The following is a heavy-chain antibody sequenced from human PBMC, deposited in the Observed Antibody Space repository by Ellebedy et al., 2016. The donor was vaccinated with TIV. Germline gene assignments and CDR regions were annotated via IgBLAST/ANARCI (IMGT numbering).Heavy chain of an antibody. CDR2: IYYSGRT. V-gene: IGHV4-31*03. Sequence: SETLSLTCTVSGGSISSGGYYWGWVRQHPGKGLECTGYIYYSGRTYYNPSLKSRVTISVDTSENQFSLKLSSVTAADTAVYYCAKHFHDYGIDAFDIWGQGTMVTVSS. CDR3: AKHFHDYGIDAFDI. J-gene: IGHJ3*02. CDR1: GGSISSGGYY. D-gene: IGHD3-16*01.